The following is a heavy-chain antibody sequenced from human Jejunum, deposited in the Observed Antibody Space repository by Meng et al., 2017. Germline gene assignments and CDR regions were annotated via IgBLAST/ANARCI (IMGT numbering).Heavy chain of an antibody. J-gene: IGHJ4*02. CDR2: INDSGST. D-gene: IGHD3-3*01. V-gene: IGHV4-34*01. CDR1: GGYFSGHY. CDR3: VDSKWSANY. Sequence: QAQLQGWGAGLVKPSEPLSPTCAFYGGYFSGHYWTWIRQPPGKGLEWIGEINDSGSTHYNPSLGSRVTISVDTSKSQFSLKLISVTAADTGVYYCVDSKWSANYWGQGTLVTVSS.